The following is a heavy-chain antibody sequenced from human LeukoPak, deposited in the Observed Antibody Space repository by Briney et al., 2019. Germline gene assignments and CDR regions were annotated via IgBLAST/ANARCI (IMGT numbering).Heavy chain of an antibody. CDR3: ARDPAEGPGDGAL. CDR1: GGTLSSYA. V-gene: IGHV1-69*05. Sequence: ASVKVSCKASGGTLSSYAISWVRQAPGQGLEWMGGIIPIFGTANYAQKFQGRVTITTDESTSTAYMELSSLRSEDTAVYYCARDPAEGPGDGALWGQGTLVTVSS. J-gene: IGHJ4*02. CDR2: IIPIFGTA. D-gene: IGHD7-27*01.